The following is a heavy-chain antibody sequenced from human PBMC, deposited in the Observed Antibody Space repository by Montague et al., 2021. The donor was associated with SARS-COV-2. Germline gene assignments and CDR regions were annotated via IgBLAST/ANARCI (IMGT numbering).Heavy chain of an antibody. CDR3: ARHFPSGYTFGLDAFDL. CDR2: VYYTGSN. V-gene: IGHV4-39*01. D-gene: IGHD5-18*01. CDR1: GGSINSTTYY. J-gene: IGHJ3*01. Sequence: SETLSLTCTVSGGSINSTTYYWAWIRQPPGKGLEWIGSVYYTGSNYYNPSLQSRGTMSVDTSKNQFSLKLSSVTAADTGVYYCARHFPSGYTFGLDAFDLWGRGTMVTVSS.